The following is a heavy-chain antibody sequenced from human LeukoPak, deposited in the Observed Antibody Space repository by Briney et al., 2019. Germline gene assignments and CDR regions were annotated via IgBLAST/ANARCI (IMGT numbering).Heavy chain of an antibody. Sequence: ASVKVSCKASGYTFTGYYMHWVRQAPGQGLEWMGIINPSGGSTSYAQKFQGGVTMTRGTSTSTVYMELSSLRSEDTAVYYCARALTVTTSGRVGGFDYWGQGTLVTVSS. CDR3: ARALTVTTSGRVGGFDY. D-gene: IGHD4-17*01. V-gene: IGHV1-46*01. CDR1: GYTFTGYY. J-gene: IGHJ4*02. CDR2: INPSGGST.